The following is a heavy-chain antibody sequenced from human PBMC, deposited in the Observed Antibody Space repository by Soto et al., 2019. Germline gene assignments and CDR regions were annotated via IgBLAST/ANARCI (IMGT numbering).Heavy chain of an antibody. J-gene: IGHJ4*02. CDR2: IYYSGST. CDR1: GGSISSYY. CDR3: ARGNVVATSGGYYFDY. Sequence: SETLSLTCTVSGGSISSYYWSWIRQPPGKGLEWIGYIYYSGSTNYNPSLKSRVTISVDTSKNQFSLKLSSVTAADTAVYYCARGNVVATSGGYYFDYWGQGTLVTVSS. V-gene: IGHV4-59*08. D-gene: IGHD5-12*01.